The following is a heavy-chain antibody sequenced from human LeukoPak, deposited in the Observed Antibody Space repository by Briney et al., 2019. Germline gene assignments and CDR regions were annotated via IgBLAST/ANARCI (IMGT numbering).Heavy chain of an antibody. D-gene: IGHD2-21*02. Sequence: GGSLRLSCAASGFTFSSYAMSWVRQAPGKGLEWVSAISGSGGSTYYADSVKGRFTISRDNSKHTLYLQMNSLRAEDTAVYYCAKDGASYCGGDCYSIFDYWGQGTLVTVSS. CDR1: GFTFSSYA. CDR3: AKDGASYCGGDCYSIFDY. CDR2: ISGSGGST. V-gene: IGHV3-23*01. J-gene: IGHJ4*02.